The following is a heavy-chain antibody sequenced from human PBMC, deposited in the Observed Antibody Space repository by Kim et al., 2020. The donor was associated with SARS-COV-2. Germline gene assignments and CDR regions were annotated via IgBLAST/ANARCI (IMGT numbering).Heavy chain of an antibody. CDR1: GFTFSSYG. D-gene: IGHD3-10*01. J-gene: IGHJ6*02. CDR2: IWYDGSNK. V-gene: IGHV3-33*01. Sequence: GGSLRLSCAASGFTFSSYGMHWVRQAPGKGLEWVAVIWYDGSNKYYADSVKGRFTISRDNSKNTLYLQMNSLRAEDTAVYYCARERSGRRYYYYGMDVWGQGTTVTVSS. CDR3: ARERSGRRYYYYGMDV.